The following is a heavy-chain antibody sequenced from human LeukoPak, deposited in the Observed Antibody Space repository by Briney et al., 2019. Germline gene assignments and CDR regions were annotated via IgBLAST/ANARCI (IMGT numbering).Heavy chain of an antibody. CDR2: IYYSGST. Sequence: PSETLSLTCTVSGGSISSYYWSWIRQPPGKGLEWIGYIYYSGSTNYNPSLKSRVTISVDTSKNQFSLKLSSVTAADTAVYYCARGHFPAREDYWGQGTLVTVSS. CDR3: ARGHFPAREDY. V-gene: IGHV4-59*12. CDR1: GGSISSYY. J-gene: IGHJ4*02. D-gene: IGHD6-6*01.